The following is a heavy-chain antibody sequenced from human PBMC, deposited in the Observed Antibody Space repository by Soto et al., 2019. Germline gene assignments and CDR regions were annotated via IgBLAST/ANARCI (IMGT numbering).Heavy chain of an antibody. J-gene: IGHJ5*02. D-gene: IGHD3-16*01. CDR2: IYWDDDK. CDR1: GFSLTTREVG. V-gene: IGHV2-5*02. Sequence: QITLKESGPTLVKPTQTLTLTCTSSGFSLTTREVGVGWIRQPPGKALECLALIYWDDDKRYSPSLQSRLSITKDTSKNQVVLTMTNVDPVDTATYYCAHIPNYYEYDWSDPWGQGTLVSVSS. CDR3: AHIPNYYEYDWSDP.